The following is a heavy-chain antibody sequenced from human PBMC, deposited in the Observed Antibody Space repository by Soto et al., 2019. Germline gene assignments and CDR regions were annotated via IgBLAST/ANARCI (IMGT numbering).Heavy chain of an antibody. J-gene: IGHJ6*02. CDR3: ARAMGDWGTYYYYYGFDV. CDR2: IYYSGAT. CDR1: GGSMRGSTNNFY. Sequence: PSETLSLTCSVSGGSMRGSTNNFYWSWIRQSPGKGLEWVGSIYYSGATNYNPSLESRLTISVDTAKNQFSLKLSSVTPADTAVYYCARAMGDWGTYYYYYGFDVWGQGTTVTVSS. V-gene: IGHV4-61*01. D-gene: IGHD3-16*01.